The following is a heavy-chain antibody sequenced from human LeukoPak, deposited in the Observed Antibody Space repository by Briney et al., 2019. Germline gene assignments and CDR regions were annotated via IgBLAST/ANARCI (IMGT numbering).Heavy chain of an antibody. D-gene: IGHD3-3*01. J-gene: IGHJ4*02. V-gene: IGHV4-34*01. Sequence: PSETLSLTCAVYGGSFSGYYWSWIRQPPGKGLEWIGEINHSGSTNYNPSLKSRVTISVDTSKNQFSLKLNSVTAADTAVYYCARALGLTIFGVVNYNFDYWGQGTLVTVSS. CDR3: ARALGLTIFGVVNYNFDY. CDR1: GGSFSGYY. CDR2: INHSGST.